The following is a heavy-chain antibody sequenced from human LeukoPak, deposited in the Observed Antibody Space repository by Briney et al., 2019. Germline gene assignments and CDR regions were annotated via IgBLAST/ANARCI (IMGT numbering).Heavy chain of an antibody. CDR2: INPNNGDT. CDR3: TRAYPSGWSDN. J-gene: IGHJ4*02. V-gene: IGHV1-2*02. D-gene: IGHD6-19*01. Sequence: GASVKVSCKASGYTFTSYYMHWVRQAPGQGLEWMGWINPNNGDTKNSQKFQGRVTMTRDTSITTAYLELNNLTSDDTAMYYCTRAYPSGWSDNWGQGTLVTVSS. CDR1: GYTFTSYY.